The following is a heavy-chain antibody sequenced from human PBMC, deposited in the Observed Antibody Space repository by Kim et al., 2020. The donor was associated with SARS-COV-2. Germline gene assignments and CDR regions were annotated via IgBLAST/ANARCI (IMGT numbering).Heavy chain of an antibody. J-gene: IGHJ4*02. Sequence: GGSLRLSCAASGFTFSSYEMNWVRQAPGKGLQWVSYISSSGSTIYYADSVKGRFTISRDNAKNSLYLQMNSLRAEDTAVYYCAKRYCSTTSCLLDYWGQGTLVTVSS. CDR3: AKRYCSTTSCLLDY. CDR2: ISSSGSTI. D-gene: IGHD2-2*01. V-gene: IGHV3-48*03. CDR1: GFTFSSYE.